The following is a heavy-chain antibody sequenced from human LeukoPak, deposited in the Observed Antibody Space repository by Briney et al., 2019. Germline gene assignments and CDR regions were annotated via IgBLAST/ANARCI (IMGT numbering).Heavy chain of an antibody. V-gene: IGHV3-30*02. CDR1: GFTFSSYG. CDR3: AKSTAIVWGSYRGVDY. D-gene: IGHD3-16*02. Sequence: TGGSLRLSCAASGFTFSSYGMHWVRQAPGKGLEWVAFIRYDGSNKYYADSVKGRFTISRDNSKNTLYLQMNSLRAEDTAVYYCAKSTAIVWGSYRGVDYWGQGTLVTVSS. J-gene: IGHJ4*02. CDR2: IRYDGSNK.